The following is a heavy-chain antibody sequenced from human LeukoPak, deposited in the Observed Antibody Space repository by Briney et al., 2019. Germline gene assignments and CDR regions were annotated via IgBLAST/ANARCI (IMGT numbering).Heavy chain of an antibody. J-gene: IGHJ4*02. Sequence: GGSLRLSCAASGFTFSSYWMTWVRQAPGKGLEWVANIKQDGSEKYYVDSVKGRFTISRDNAKKSLYLQINSLRAEDTAVYYCATKSGNYYNYWGQGSLVTVSS. D-gene: IGHD1-26*01. CDR1: GFTFSSYW. V-gene: IGHV3-7*03. CDR3: ATKSGNYYNY. CDR2: IKQDGSEK.